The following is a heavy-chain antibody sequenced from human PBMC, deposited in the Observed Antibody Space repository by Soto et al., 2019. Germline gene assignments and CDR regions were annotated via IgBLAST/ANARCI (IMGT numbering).Heavy chain of an antibody. CDR2: ISYDGSNK. D-gene: IGHD2-2*01. CDR3: ARGYCSSTSCLNLDAFDI. Sequence: GGSLRLSCAASGFTFSSYAMHWVRQAPGKGLEWVAVISYDGSNKYYADSVKGRFTISRDNSKNTLYLQMNSLRAEDTAVYYCARGYCSSTSCLNLDAFDIWGQGTMVTVSS. CDR1: GFTFSSYA. V-gene: IGHV3-30*04. J-gene: IGHJ3*02.